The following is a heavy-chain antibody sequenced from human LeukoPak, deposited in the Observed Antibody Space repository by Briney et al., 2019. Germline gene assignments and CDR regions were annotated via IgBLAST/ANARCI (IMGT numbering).Heavy chain of an antibody. CDR3: ARACSSKLEWLAYVTGDDAFDV. Sequence: GASVTVSLKAFGYSFTCYHLHWVRQPPRQGLEWMGWVNPKTGGTNYARKYQGRVTMTRDTAINTVNMVLNRLTSDDTAVYYCARACSSKLEWLAYVTGDDAFDVWGQGTMITVS. D-gene: IGHD3-3*01. V-gene: IGHV1-2*02. CDR1: GYSFTCYH. J-gene: IGHJ3*01. CDR2: VNPKTGGT.